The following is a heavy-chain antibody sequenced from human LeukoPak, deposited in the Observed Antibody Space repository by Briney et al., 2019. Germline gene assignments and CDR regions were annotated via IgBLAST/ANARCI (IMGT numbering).Heavy chain of an antibody. Sequence: GGSLRLSCAASGFTVGTNYMSWVRQAPGKGLEWVSVIYSGGKTYSADSVKGTFTTSRDNSKNTLYLQMNSLRAEDTAVYYCARRQPKGYDSSGYFLNDAFDIWGQGTMVTVSS. D-gene: IGHD3-22*01. V-gene: IGHV3-66*01. J-gene: IGHJ3*02. CDR2: IYSGGKT. CDR1: GFTVGTNY. CDR3: ARRQPKGYDSSGYFLNDAFDI.